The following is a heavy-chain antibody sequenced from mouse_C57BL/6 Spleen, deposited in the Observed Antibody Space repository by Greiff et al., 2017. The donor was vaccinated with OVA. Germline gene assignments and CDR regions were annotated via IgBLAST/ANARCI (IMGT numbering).Heavy chain of an antibody. J-gene: IGHJ4*01. Sequence: EVQLVESGGDLVKPGGSLKLSCAASGFTFSSYGMSWVRQTPDKRLEWVATISSGGSYTYYPDSVKGRFTISRDNAKNTLYLQMSSLKSEDTAMYYCARHRGYGNFFAQAEAMDYWGQGTSVTVSS. V-gene: IGHV5-6*01. D-gene: IGHD2-1*01. CDR1: GFTFSSYG. CDR2: ISSGGSYT. CDR3: ARHRGYGNFFAQAEAMDY.